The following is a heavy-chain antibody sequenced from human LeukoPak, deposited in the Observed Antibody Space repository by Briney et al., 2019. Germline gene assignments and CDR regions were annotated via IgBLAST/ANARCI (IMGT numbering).Heavy chain of an antibody. Sequence: QTGGSLRLSCAASGFTFIGYGMHWVRQAPGKGLEWVSAISNNGGYTYYADSVQGRFTISRDNSKSTLCLQMNSLRAEDTAVYYCAKQLGYCSDGSCYFPYWGQGTLVTVSS. CDR1: GFTFIGYG. J-gene: IGHJ4*02. CDR3: AKQLGYCSDGSCYFPY. D-gene: IGHD2-15*01. CDR2: ISNNGGYT. V-gene: IGHV3-23*01.